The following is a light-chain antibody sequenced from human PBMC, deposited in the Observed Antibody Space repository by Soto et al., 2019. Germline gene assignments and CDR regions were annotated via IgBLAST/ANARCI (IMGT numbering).Light chain of an antibody. J-gene: IGKJ1*01. Sequence: EIVLTQSPGTLSLSPGERATLSCRASQSVSSNYLAWYQQKPGQAPRLLIFGASSRASGIPDRFSGSGSGTDFTLTIGRLEPEDFAVYYCQQYGRSTATFGQGTKV. CDR2: GAS. CDR1: QSVSSNY. CDR3: QQYGRSTAT. V-gene: IGKV3-20*01.